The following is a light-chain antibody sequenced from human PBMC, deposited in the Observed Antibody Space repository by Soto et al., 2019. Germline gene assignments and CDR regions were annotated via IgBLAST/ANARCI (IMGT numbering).Light chain of an antibody. CDR3: CSYAGSSSSI. Sequence: QSALTQPASVSGSPGQSITISCSGTSSDVGTYNLVSWYQQYPGKAPRLMIYEVTKRPSGVSNRFSGSKSGNTASLTISGLQPEDEADYYCCSYAGSSSSIFGTGTKVNVL. CDR1: SSDVGTYNL. CDR2: EVT. J-gene: IGLJ1*01. V-gene: IGLV2-23*02.